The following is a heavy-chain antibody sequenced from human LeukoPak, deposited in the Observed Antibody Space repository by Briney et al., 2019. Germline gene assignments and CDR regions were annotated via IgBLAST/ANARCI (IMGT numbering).Heavy chain of an antibody. Sequence: SETLSLTCTVSGGAISSYYWSWIRQPPGKGVECIGYIDYSGSTSYNPSLKSRVTISLDTSKNQFSLRLSSVTAADTAVYYCARLASDAFDIWGQGTMVTVSS. J-gene: IGHJ3*02. CDR3: ARLASDAFDI. CDR2: IDYSGST. CDR1: GGAISSYY. D-gene: IGHD2-21*01. V-gene: IGHV4-59*08.